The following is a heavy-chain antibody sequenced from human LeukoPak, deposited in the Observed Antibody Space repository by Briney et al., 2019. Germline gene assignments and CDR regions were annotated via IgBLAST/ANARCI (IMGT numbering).Heavy chain of an antibody. CDR1: GLSLSSYG. J-gene: IGHJ6*02. D-gene: IGHD6-19*01. CDR2: ISYDGSNK. CDR3: AKTMVQKWLVGNGMDV. Sequence: PGRSLRLSCAASGLSLSSYGMHWVRQAPGKGLEWVAVISYDGSNKYYGDSVKGGFTISRDNSKNTMYLQMNSLRTEDTAVYCCAKTMVQKWLVGNGMDVWGQGTTVTVSS. V-gene: IGHV3-30*18.